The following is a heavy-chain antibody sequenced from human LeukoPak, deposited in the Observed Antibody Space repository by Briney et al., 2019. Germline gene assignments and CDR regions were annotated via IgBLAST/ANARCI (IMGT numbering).Heavy chain of an antibody. CDR2: TYYRSKWYN. CDR1: GGSVSSKSAA. V-gene: IGHV6-1*01. J-gene: IGHJ3*02. CDR3: ASSDNYGGDAFDI. Sequence: SQSLSLTCAISGGSVSSKSAAWNWIRQSPSRGLEWLGRTYYRSKWYNDYAVSVKGRITINPDTSKNQFSLQLNSVTPEDTAVYYCASSDNYGGDAFDIWGQGTMVIVSS. D-gene: IGHD4/OR15-4a*01.